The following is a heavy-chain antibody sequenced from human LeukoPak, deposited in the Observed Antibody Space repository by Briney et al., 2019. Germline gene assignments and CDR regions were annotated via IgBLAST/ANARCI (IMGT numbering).Heavy chain of an antibody. D-gene: IGHD6-13*01. CDR2: IYTSGST. J-gene: IGHJ6*03. CDR1: GGSISSSSYY. CDR3: ARDCPLVAAAGGYYYYYMDV. V-gene: IGHV4-61*02. Sequence: SETLSLTCTVSGGSISSSSYYWGWIRQPAGKGLEWIGRIYTSGSTNYNPSLKSRVTISVDTSKNQFSLKLSSVTAADTAVYYCARDCPLVAAAGGYYYYYMDVWGKGTTVTISS.